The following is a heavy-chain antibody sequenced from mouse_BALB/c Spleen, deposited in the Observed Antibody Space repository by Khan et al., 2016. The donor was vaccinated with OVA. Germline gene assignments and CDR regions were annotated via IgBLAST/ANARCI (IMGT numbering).Heavy chain of an antibody. J-gene: IGHJ1*01. CDR3: ARSGGNFHWYFDV. D-gene: IGHD2-1*01. Sequence: EVELVESGGGLVQPGGSRKLSCAVSGFTFSSFGMHWVRQAPKKGLEWVAYISSGSSTIYYVDTVKGRFTISRDNPKNTLFLQMISLRSEDTAMYYCARSGGNFHWYFDVWGAGTSVTVSS. V-gene: IGHV5-17*02. CDR2: ISSGSSTI. CDR1: GFTFSSFG.